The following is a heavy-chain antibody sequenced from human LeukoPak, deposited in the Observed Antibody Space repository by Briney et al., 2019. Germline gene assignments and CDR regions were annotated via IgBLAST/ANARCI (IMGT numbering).Heavy chain of an antibody. V-gene: IGHV4-34*01. CDR3: AREVGLRADY. J-gene: IGHJ4*02. CDR1: GGSSSGYY. Sequence: TSETLSLTCAVYGGSSSGYYWSWIRQPPGKGLEWIGEINHSGSTNYNPSLKSRVTISVDTSKNQFSLKLSSVTAADTAVYYCAREVGLRADYWGQGTLVTVSS. D-gene: IGHD4-17*01. CDR2: INHSGST.